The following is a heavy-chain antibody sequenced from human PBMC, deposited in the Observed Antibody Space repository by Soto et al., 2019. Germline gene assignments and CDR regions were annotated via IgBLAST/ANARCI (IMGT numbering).Heavy chain of an antibody. CDR2: IYYSGST. CDR1: GGSISSGDYY. D-gene: IGHD3-22*01. V-gene: IGHV4-30-4*01. J-gene: IGHJ4*02. Sequence: SGTLSLTCTVSGGSISSGDYYWSWIRQPPGKGLEWIGYIYYSGSTYYNPSLKSRVTISVDTSKNQFSLKLSSVTAADTAVYYCARDYSDSSGYYFDYWGQGTLVTVSS. CDR3: ARDYSDSSGYYFDY.